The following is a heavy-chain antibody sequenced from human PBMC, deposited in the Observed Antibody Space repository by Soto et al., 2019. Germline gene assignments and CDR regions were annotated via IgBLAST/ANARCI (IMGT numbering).Heavy chain of an antibody. CDR2: IYYSGST. CDR1: GGSISSGGYY. V-gene: IGHV4-31*03. D-gene: IGHD3-22*01. J-gene: IGHJ6*02. CDR3: ARDTGGYYSYYYYGMDV. Sequence: QVQLQESGPGLVKPSQTLSLTCTVSGGSISSGGYYWSWIRQHPGKGLEWIGYIYYSGSTYYNPSLKSRVTISVDTSKNQFSLKLSSVTAADTVVYYCARDTGGYYSYYYYGMDVWGQGTTVTVSS.